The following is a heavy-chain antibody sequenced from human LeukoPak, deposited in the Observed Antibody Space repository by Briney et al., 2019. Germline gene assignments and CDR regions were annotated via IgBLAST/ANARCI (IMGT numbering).Heavy chain of an antibody. Sequence: GSSVKVSCKAPGGTFSSYAISWVRQAPGQGLEWMGRIIPIFGTANYAQKFQGRVTITTDESTSTAYMELSSLRSEDTAVYYCAKSITIFGVVRENWFDPWGQGTLVTVSS. CDR3: AKSITIFGVVRENWFDP. V-gene: IGHV1-69*05. CDR1: GGTFSSYA. CDR2: IIPIFGTA. J-gene: IGHJ5*02. D-gene: IGHD3-3*01.